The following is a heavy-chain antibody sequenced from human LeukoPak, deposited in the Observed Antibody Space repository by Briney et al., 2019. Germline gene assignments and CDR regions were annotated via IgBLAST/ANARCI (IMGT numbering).Heavy chain of an antibody. CDR3: ARGVAARPYWFDP. D-gene: IGHD6-6*01. V-gene: IGHV1-3*03. CDR1: GYTFTSYT. Sequence: ASVKVSCKASGYTFTSYTIHWVRQAPGQSLEWMGWISVGRGDSKCSQEFQGRVTLTRDTSATTAYMELSSLRSEDTAVYYCARGVAARPYWFDPWGQGTLVTVSS. CDR2: ISVGRGDS. J-gene: IGHJ5*02.